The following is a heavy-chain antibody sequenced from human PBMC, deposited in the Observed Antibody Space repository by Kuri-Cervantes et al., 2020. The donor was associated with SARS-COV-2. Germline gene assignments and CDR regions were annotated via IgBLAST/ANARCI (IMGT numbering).Heavy chain of an antibody. Sequence: GSLRLSCTVSGGSISSYYWSWIRQPPGKGLEWIGYIYYSGSTNYNPSLKSRVTISVDTSKNQFSLKLSSVTAADTAVYYCARAYCGGDCHSGGYYYYYGMDVWGQGTTVTVSS. CDR1: GGSISSYY. D-gene: IGHD2-21*02. J-gene: IGHJ6*02. V-gene: IGHV4-59*01. CDR3: ARAYCGGDCHSGGYYYYYGMDV. CDR2: IYYSGST.